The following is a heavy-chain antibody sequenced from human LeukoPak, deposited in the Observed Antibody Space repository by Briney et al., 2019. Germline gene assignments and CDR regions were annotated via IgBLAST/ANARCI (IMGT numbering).Heavy chain of an antibody. CDR3: ARGRTFDN. Sequence: SETLSLTCTVSGGSISSYYWSWIRQPAGKGLEWIGNIYDRGSTKYNPSLKSRVTISVDTSKNQFSLRLSSVTAADTAVYYCARGRTFDNWGQGTLVTVSS. V-gene: IGHV4-59*01. J-gene: IGHJ4*02. CDR1: GGSISSYY. CDR2: IYDRGST.